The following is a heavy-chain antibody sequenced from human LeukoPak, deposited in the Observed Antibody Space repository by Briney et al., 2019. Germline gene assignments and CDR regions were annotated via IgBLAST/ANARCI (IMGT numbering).Heavy chain of an antibody. J-gene: IGHJ4*02. Sequence: ASVKVSCKGSGGTFSTSAISWVRQAPGQGLEWMGSIFPIFKTVNYAENFQGRVTITADESTSIAYMDLSSLRAEDTAVYYCAKVGEGLIIAAAGTPPDYWGQGTLVTVSS. CDR1: GGTFSTSA. CDR2: IFPIFKTV. D-gene: IGHD6-13*01. CDR3: AKVGEGLIIAAAGTPPDY. V-gene: IGHV1-69*13.